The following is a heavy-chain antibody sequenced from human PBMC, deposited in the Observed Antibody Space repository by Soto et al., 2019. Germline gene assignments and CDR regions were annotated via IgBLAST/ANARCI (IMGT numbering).Heavy chain of an antibody. CDR1: CCSISSYY. Sequence: SETLSLTCTVSCCSISSYYWSWLRQPPGKGLEWIGYIYYSGSTNYNPSLKSRVTISVDTSKNQFSLKLSAVTAADTAVYYCARIEYYYDSSGYGRQPIDYWGQRTLVTESS. V-gene: IGHV4-59*01. CDR3: ARIEYYYDSSGYGRQPIDY. J-gene: IGHJ4*02. D-gene: IGHD3-22*01. CDR2: IYYSGST.